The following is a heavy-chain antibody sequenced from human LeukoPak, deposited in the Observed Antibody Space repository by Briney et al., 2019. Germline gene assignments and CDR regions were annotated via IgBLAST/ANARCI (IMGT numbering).Heavy chain of an antibody. D-gene: IGHD3-10*01. CDR3: ASNLYGSGNYFAY. CDR2: IYYSGST. Sequence: PSETLSLTCTVSGDSISSSSSYWGWIRQPPGEGLEWIGSIYYSGSTYYNTSLKSRVTISVDTSKNQFSLRLNSVTAADTAVYYCASNLYGSGNYFAYWGRGTLVTVSS. V-gene: IGHV4-39*01. CDR1: GDSISSSSSY. J-gene: IGHJ4*02.